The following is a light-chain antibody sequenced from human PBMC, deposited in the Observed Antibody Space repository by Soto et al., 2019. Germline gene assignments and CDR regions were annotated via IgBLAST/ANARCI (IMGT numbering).Light chain of an antibody. J-gene: IGKJ4*01. CDR1: QSVSTN. CDR3: QHFGRSPLT. V-gene: IGKV3-15*01. CDR2: FAS. Sequence: VVTQSPATLSVSPGERAALSCRASQSVSTNLAWYQQKPGQPPRLLIYFASTRATAVPARFTAGGSGTEFTLTISSLQSDDLAVYYCQHFGRSPLTFGGGTKVDIK.